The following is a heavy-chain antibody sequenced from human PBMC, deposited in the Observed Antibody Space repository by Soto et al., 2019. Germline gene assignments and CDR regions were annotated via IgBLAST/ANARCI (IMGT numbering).Heavy chain of an antibody. D-gene: IGHD6-13*01. V-gene: IGHV3-7*01. Sequence: EVQLVESGGDLVQPGGSLRLSCAASGFTFSTYWMTWVRQTPGRGLEWVANIRKGGDVKNYADSVKGRLTISRDNAKNSRNLKMSSQTAEEPAIYYCGSDVSAAVGDLIDDAFVTRGKGTVVTVSS. J-gene: IGHJ3*02. CDR1: GFTFSTYW. CDR3: GSDVSAAVGDLIDDAFVT. CDR2: IRKGGDVK.